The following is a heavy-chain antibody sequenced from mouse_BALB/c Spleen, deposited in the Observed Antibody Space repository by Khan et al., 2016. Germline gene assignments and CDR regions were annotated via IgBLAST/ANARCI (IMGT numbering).Heavy chain of an antibody. Sequence: QIQLVQSGPELKKPGETVRISCKASGYTFTTAGMQWVQKMPGKGLKWIGWINTHSGVPKYAEDFKGRFAFSLETSASTAYLQISNLKNQDTATYFCAGWDYYAMDYWGQGTSVTVSS. CDR1: GYTFTTAG. CDR3: AGWDYYAMDY. CDR2: INTHSGVP. J-gene: IGHJ4*01. V-gene: IGHV9-4*02.